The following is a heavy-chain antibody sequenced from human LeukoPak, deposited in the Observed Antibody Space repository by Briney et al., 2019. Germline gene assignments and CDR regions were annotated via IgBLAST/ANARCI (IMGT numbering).Heavy chain of an antibody. D-gene: IGHD5-24*01. CDR2: IIPILGIA. CDR1: GGTFSSYT. J-gene: IGHJ5*02. V-gene: IGHV1-69*04. CDR3: ARDGPPRGDGYNFRAQT. Sequence: SVKVSCKASGGTFSSYTISWVRQAPGQGLEWMGRIIPILGIANYAQKFQGRVTITADKSTSTAYMELSSLRSEDTAVYYCARDGPPRGDGYNFRAQTWGQGTLVTVSS.